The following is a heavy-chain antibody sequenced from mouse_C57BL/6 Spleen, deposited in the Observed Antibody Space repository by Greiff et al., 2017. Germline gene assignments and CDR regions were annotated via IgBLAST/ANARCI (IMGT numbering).Heavy chain of an antibody. J-gene: IGHJ3*01. CDR1: GYAFSSSW. CDR2: IYPGDGDT. V-gene: IGHV1-82*01. D-gene: IGHD4-1*01. CDR3: ASNGDEVAY. Sequence: QVQLQQSGPELVKPGASVKISCKASGYAFSSSWMNWVKQRPGQGLEWIGRIYPGDGDTNYNGKFKGKATLTAVTSSSTAYMQLSSLTSVDSAVYVCASNGDEVAYWGQGTPVTVSA.